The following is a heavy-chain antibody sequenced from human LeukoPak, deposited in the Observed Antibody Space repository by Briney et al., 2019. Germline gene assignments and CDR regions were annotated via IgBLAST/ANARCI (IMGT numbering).Heavy chain of an antibody. CDR3: ATELRIAATGFDASDI. D-gene: IGHD6-13*01. J-gene: IGHJ3*02. V-gene: IGHV3-30*03. CDR2: ISYDGSNK. CDR1: GFTFSSYG. Sequence: GGCLRLSCAASGFTFSSYGMHWVRQAPGKGLEWVAVISYDGSNKYYADSVKGRFTISRDNSKNTLYLQMNSLRAEDTAVYSCATELRIAATGFDASDIWGQGTMVTVSS.